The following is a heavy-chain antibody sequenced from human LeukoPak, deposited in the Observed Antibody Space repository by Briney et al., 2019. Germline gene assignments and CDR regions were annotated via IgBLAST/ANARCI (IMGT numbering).Heavy chain of an antibody. CDR1: GFTFSSYA. J-gene: IGHJ4*02. Sequence: GGSLRLSCAASGFTFSSYAMHWVRQAPGKGLEWVAVISYDGSNKYYADSVKGRFTISRDNSKNTLCLQMNSLRAEDTAVYYCARAVAGFDYWGQGTLVTVSS. CDR2: ISYDGSNK. D-gene: IGHD6-19*01. V-gene: IGHV3-30*04. CDR3: ARAVAGFDY.